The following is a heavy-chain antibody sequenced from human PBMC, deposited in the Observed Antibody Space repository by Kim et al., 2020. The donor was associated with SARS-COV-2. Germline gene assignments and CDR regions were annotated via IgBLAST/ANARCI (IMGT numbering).Heavy chain of an antibody. CDR1: GYTFTSQG. Sequence: ASVKVSCKASGYTFTSQGISWVRQAPGQGLEWMGWISGFIGNAKYEQKFQGRGTLTTDTSTSTAYMELRSLRSDDTAVYYCARVRTVRFHYYYMDVWGKG. CDR2: ISGFIGNA. V-gene: IGHV1-18*01. CDR3: ARVRTVRFHYYYMDV. J-gene: IGHJ6*03. D-gene: IGHD2-21*01.